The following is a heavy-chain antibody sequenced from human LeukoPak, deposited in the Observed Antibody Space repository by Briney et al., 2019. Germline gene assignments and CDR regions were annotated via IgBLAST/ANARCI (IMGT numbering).Heavy chain of an antibody. CDR3: ARSADRTGLR. J-gene: IGHJ4*02. Sequence: SETLSLTCTVSGGSISGYYWSWIRQPPRKGLEWIGYIYYSGSTYYNPSLKSRVTISEDTSKNQFSLKLSSVTAADTAVYYCARSADRTGLRWGQGTLVTVSS. V-gene: IGHV4-59*06. CDR2: IYYSGST. D-gene: IGHD4-17*01. CDR1: GGSISGYY.